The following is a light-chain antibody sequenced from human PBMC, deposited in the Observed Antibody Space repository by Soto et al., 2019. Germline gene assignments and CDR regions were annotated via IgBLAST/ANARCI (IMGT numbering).Light chain of an antibody. CDR1: SSDVGAYNY. CDR2: DVT. Sequence: QSALTQPASVSGPPGQSITISCTGTSSDVGAYNYVSWYQHHPGKAPRLVIYDVTNRPSGVPGRFSGSKSGNTASLTISGLQAEDGADYYCCSSADSYTFIFGSGTKLTVL. CDR3: CSSADSYTFI. V-gene: IGLV2-11*01. J-gene: IGLJ1*01.